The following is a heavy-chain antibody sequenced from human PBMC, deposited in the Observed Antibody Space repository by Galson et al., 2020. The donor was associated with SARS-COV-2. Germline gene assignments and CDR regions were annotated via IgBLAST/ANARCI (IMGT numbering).Heavy chain of an antibody. J-gene: IGHJ6*03. CDR2: ITTSSTYI. Sequence: GESLKISCAASGFTFSSYTMNWVRQVPGKGLEWVSSITTSSTYINYADSVKGRFTISRDNAKNSLDLQMNSLRAGDTAVYFCARTGTPHYYYAYYIDVWGKVTTVTVSS. CDR3: ARTGTPHYYYAYYIDV. D-gene: IGHD6-13*01. CDR1: GFTFSSYT. V-gene: IGHV3-21*01.